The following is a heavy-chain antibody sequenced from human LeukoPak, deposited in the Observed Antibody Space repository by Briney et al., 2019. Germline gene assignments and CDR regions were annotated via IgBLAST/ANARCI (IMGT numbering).Heavy chain of an antibody. D-gene: IGHD2-15*01. CDR2: INHSGST. CDR3: AREDCSAGTCYVFDY. CDR1: GGPISGSSYY. Sequence: PSETLSLTCAVSGGPISGSSYYWGWIRQPPGKGLEWIGEINHSGSTNYNPSLKSRVTMSVDTSKNQFSLKLNSVTAADTAYYYCAREDCSAGTCYVFDYWGQGTLVTVSS. J-gene: IGHJ4*02. V-gene: IGHV4-39*07.